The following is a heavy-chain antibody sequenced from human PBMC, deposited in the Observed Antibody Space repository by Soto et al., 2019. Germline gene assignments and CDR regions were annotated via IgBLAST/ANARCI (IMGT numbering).Heavy chain of an antibody. CDR1: GGSFSGYY. Sequence: PSETLSLTXAVYGGSFSGYYWSWIRQPPGKGLEWIGEINHSGSTNYNPSLKSRVTISVDTSKNQFSLKLSSVTAADTAVYYCARGRHYDILTGYYYAFDIWGQGTMVTVSS. D-gene: IGHD3-9*01. J-gene: IGHJ3*02. CDR2: INHSGST. V-gene: IGHV4-34*01. CDR3: ARGRHYDILTGYYYAFDI.